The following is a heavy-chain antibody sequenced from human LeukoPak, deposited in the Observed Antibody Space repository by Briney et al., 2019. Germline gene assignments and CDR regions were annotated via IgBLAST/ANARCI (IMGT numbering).Heavy chain of an antibody. CDR2: MNPNSGNT. J-gene: IGHJ5*02. CDR3: TRGSSGRSDT. D-gene: IGHD6-19*01. Sequence: ASVKVSFKASGYTFTSCDSNWVRQATGQALEWMGWMNPNSGNTGYGQSFQGRITMTRDISIGTAYMELSNLTSEETAIYYCTRGSSGRSDTWGQGTLVTVSA. V-gene: IGHV1-8*01. CDR1: GYTFTSCD.